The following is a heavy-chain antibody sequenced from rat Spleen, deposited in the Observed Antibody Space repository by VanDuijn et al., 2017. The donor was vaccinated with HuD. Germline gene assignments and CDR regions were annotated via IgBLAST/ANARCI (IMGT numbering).Heavy chain of an antibody. D-gene: IGHD1-3*01. J-gene: IGHJ3*01. CDR3: ARGTRNYSTYGGFVY. CDR2: ISSDGSSI. CDR1: GFTFSNYD. Sequence: EVQLVESGGGLVQPGRSMKLSCAASGFTFSNYDMAWVRQAPKKGLEWVAPISSDGSSINYRDSVKGRFTISRDNAKSTLYLQVDSLRSEDTATYYCARGTRNYSTYGGFVYWGQGTLVTVSS. V-gene: IGHV5-7*01.